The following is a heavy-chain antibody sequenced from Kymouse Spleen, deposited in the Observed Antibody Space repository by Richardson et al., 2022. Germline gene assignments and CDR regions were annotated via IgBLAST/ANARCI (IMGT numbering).Heavy chain of an antibody. V-gene: IGHV3-33*01. D-gene: IGHD3-10*01. Sequence: QVQLVESGGGVVQPGRSLRLSCAASGFTFSSYGMHWVRQAPGKGLEWVAVIWYDGSNKYYADSVKGRFTISRDNSKNTLYLQMNSLRAEDTAVYYCAGTMVRGVIFDYWGQGTLVTVSS. CDR2: IWYDGSNK. CDR3: AGTMVRGVIFDY. CDR1: GFTFSSYG. J-gene: IGHJ4*02.